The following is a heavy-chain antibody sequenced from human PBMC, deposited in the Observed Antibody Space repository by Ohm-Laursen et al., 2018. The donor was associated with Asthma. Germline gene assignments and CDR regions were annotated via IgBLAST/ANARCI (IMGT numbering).Heavy chain of an antibody. V-gene: IGHV4-31*03. J-gene: IGHJ3*01. CDR2: IYYTGST. CDR1: GGSFTSGGHY. Sequence: SQTLSLTCTVSGGSFTSGGHYWSWIRQLPGKGLEWIGYIYYTGSTYYNPSLKSRVTISVDTSKKQFSLRLTSVTAADTAVYYCARDWGATTINDAFDVWGQGTTVIVSS. D-gene: IGHD1-26*01. CDR3: ARDWGATTINDAFDV.